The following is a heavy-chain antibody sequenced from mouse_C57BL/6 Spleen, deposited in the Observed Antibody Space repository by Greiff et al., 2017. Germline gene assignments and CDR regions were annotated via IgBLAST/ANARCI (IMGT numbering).Heavy chain of an antibody. Sequence: QVQLKQPGAELVRPGSSVKLSCKASGYTFTSYWMDWVKQRPGQGLEWIGNIYPSDSDTHYNQKFKDKATLTVDKSASTAYMQLSSLTSEDSAVYCCASGSHYYAMDYWGQGTSVTVSS. V-gene: IGHV1-61*01. CDR3: ASGSHYYAMDY. D-gene: IGHD1-1*01. CDR2: IYPSDSDT. J-gene: IGHJ4*01. CDR1: GYTFTSYW.